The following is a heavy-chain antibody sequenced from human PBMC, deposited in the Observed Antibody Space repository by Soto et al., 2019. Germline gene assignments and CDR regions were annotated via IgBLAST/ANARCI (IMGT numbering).Heavy chain of an antibody. J-gene: IGHJ4*02. V-gene: IGHV3-23*01. CDR2: ISGSGGST. D-gene: IGHD3-3*01. CDR3: AKDQFDHYDFWSGPIDY. CDR1: GFTFSSYA. Sequence: GGSLRLSCAASGFTFSSYAMSWFRQAPGKGLEWVSAISGSGGSTYYADSVKGRFTISRDNSKNTLYLQMNSLRAEDTAVYYCAKDQFDHYDFWSGPIDYWGQGTLVTVSS.